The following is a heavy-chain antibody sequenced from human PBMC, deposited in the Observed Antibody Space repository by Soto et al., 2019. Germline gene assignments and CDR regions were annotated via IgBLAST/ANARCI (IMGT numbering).Heavy chain of an antibody. V-gene: IGHV6-1*01. CDR1: VDSVSSKSST. CDR2: TYYRSKWKN. J-gene: IGHJ4*02. CDR3: VRGVDSSFDY. Sequence: SQTLCLPFVISVDSVSSKSSTWNGVRQSPSRGLEWLGRTYYRSKWKNDYALSVNSRITINPDTSKNQLSLQLSSVTPDDTAIYYCVRGVDSSFDYWGQGTLVTVS. D-gene: IGHD6-13*01.